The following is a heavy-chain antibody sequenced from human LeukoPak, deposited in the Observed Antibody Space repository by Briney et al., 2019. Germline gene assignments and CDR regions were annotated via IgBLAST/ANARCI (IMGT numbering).Heavy chain of an antibody. V-gene: IGHV1-2*02. CDR3: ARDEGYCSSTSCYGTPIQNYYFGH. D-gene: IGHD2-2*01. Sequence: GASVKVSCKASGYTFTGYYMHWVRQAPGQGLEWMGWINPNSGGTNYAQKFQGRVTMTRDTSISTAYMELSRLRSDDTAVYYCARDEGYCSSTSCYGTPIQNYYFGHWGQGTLVAVSS. J-gene: IGHJ4*02. CDR1: GYTFTGYY. CDR2: INPNSGGT.